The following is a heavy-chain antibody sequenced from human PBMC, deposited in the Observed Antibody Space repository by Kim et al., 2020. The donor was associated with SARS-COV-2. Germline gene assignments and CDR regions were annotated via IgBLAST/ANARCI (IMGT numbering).Heavy chain of an antibody. V-gene: IGHV5-10-1*01. D-gene: IGHD6-13*01. J-gene: IGHJ4*02. Sequence: TNYSPSFQGHVTISADKSISAAYLQWSSLKASDTAMYYCARQGSELVLDYWGQGTLVTVSS. CDR2: T. CDR3: ARQGSELVLDY.